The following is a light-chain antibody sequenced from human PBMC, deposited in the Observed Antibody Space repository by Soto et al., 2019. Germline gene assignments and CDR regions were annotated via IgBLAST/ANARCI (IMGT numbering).Light chain of an antibody. Sequence: QSVLTQPPSASASPGPSVTISCTGTSSHVGAYNYVSWYQQHAGKAPKLVIYEVTNRHSGVPDRFSGSNSANTAPLTVSALQAEDEADYYCSSFASTSTWVFGGGTKLTVL. CDR2: EVT. CDR3: SSFASTSTWV. J-gene: IGLJ3*02. V-gene: IGLV2-8*01. CDR1: SSHVGAYNY.